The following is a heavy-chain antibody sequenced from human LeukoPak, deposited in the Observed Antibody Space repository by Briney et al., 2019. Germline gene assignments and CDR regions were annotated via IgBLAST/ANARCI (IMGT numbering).Heavy chain of an antibody. CDR2: IYYSGST. CDR1: GGSISNYY. Sequence: SETLSLTCTVSGGSISNYYWSWIRQPPGEGLEWIGYIYYSGSTNYNPSLKSRVTISVDTSKNQFSLKLSSVTAADTAVYYCARIKAGSRVLDYWGQGTLVTVSS. J-gene: IGHJ4*02. V-gene: IGHV4-59*01. D-gene: IGHD6-13*01. CDR3: ARIKAGSRVLDY.